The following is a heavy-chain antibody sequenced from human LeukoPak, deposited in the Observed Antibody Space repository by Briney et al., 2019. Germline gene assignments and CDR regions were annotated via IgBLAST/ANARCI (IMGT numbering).Heavy chain of an antibody. V-gene: IGHV3-23*01. J-gene: IGHJ5*02. CDR1: GFTFSSYA. CDR2: ISGSGGST. CDR3: AKDRCSGGSCYTNWFDP. D-gene: IGHD2-15*01. Sequence: PGGSLRLSCAASGFTFSSYAMSWVRQAPGKGLEWVSAISGSGGSTYYADSVKGRFTISRDNSKNTLYLQMNSLRAEDTAVYYCAKDRCSGGSCYTNWFDPWGQGTLVTVSS.